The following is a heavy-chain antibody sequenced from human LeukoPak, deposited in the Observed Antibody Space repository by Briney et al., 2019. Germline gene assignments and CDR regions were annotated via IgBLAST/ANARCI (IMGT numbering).Heavy chain of an antibody. Sequence: PSETLSLTCTVSGGSISSYYWSWIRQPAGKGLEWIGRFYTSGSTNYNPSLKSRVTMSVDMSKNQFSLKLTSVTAADTAMYYCARDRYGGIIDYWGQGTLVTVSS. D-gene: IGHD1-1*01. V-gene: IGHV4-4*07. J-gene: IGHJ4*02. CDR1: GGSISSYY. CDR3: ARDRYGGIIDY. CDR2: FYTSGST.